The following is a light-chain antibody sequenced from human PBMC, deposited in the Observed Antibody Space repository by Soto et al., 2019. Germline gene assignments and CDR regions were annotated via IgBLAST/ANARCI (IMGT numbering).Light chain of an antibody. V-gene: IGKV3-15*01. Sequence: IVMTQSPATLSLSPGERATLSCRASQSVSNNLAWYQQKRGLPPRLLIYGASTRATGIPVRFSGSGSGTDFTLTISSLQSEDFAVYYCQQRYNWPPAFTFGPGTKVDIK. CDR1: QSVSNN. CDR3: QQRYNWPPAFT. J-gene: IGKJ3*01. CDR2: GAS.